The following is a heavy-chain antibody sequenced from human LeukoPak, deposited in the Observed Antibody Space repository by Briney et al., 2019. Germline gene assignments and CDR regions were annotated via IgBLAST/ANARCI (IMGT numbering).Heavy chain of an antibody. V-gene: IGHV5-51*01. CDR1: GYSFTSYW. Sequence: GESLKISCQGSGYSFTSYWIGWVRQMPGKGLEYMGIIYPGDSDTRYSPSFQGQVTISVDKSINTAYLQWGSLQASDTAIYYCARTRDSSNSGGFDYWGQGTQVTVSS. D-gene: IGHD5-24*01. J-gene: IGHJ4*02. CDR2: IYPGDSDT. CDR3: ARTRDSSNSGGFDY.